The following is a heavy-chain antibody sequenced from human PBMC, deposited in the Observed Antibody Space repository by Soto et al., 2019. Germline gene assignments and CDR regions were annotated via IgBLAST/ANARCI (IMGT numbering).Heavy chain of an antibody. Sequence: EVQLLESGGGLVQPGGSLRLSCAASGFTFSSYAMSWVRQAPGKGLEWVSAISGSGGSTYYADSVKGRFTISRDNSKNSLDLQMISLRAEDTAVYYCAKWSIVLMVYASYPFDYWGQGTLVTVSS. CDR1: GFTFSSYA. V-gene: IGHV3-23*01. D-gene: IGHD2-8*01. CDR2: ISGSGGST. CDR3: AKWSIVLMVYASYPFDY. J-gene: IGHJ4*02.